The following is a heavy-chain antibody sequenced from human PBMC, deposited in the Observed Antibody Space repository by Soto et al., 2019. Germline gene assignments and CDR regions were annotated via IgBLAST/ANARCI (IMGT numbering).Heavy chain of an antibody. Sequence: GSGPTLVNPTHTLTLTCTFSGFSLSTSGMCVGWIRQPPGKALEWLALIDWDDDKYYSTSLKTRLTISKDTSKNQVVLTMTNMDPVDTATYYCARDVVWGSYRIADYWGQGTLVTVSS. CDR2: IDWDDDK. D-gene: IGHD3-16*02. CDR1: GFSLSTSGMC. J-gene: IGHJ4*02. V-gene: IGHV2-70*01. CDR3: ARDVVWGSYRIADY.